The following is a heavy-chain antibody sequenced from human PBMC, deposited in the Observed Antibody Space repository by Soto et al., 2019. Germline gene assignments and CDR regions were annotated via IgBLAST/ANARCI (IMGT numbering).Heavy chain of an antibody. CDR2: IIPIFGTA. CDR3: ALGLFGELPQGYYYGMDV. D-gene: IGHD3-10*02. CDR1: GGTFSSYA. J-gene: IGHJ6*02. V-gene: IGHV1-69*06. Sequence: GASVKVSCKASGGTFSSYAISWVRRAPGQGLEWMGGIIPIFGTANYAQKFQGRVTITADKSTSTAYMELSSLRSEDTAVYYCALGLFGELPQGYYYGMDVWGQGTTVTVSS.